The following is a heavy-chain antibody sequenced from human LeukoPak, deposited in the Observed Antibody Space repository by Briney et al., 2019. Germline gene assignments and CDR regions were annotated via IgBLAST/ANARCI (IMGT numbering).Heavy chain of an antibody. D-gene: IGHD2-2*01. CDR1: GYSFTNSW. CDR2: IYPGDSDT. V-gene: IGHV5-51*01. J-gene: IGHJ5*02. CDR3: ARLISSRKGNNWFDP. Sequence: GESLKISCQGSGYSFTNSWIGWVRQMPGKGLEWMGIIYPGDSDTRYSPSFQGQVTISADKSISTAYLQWSSLKASDTAMYYCARLISSRKGNNWFDPWGQGTLVTVSS.